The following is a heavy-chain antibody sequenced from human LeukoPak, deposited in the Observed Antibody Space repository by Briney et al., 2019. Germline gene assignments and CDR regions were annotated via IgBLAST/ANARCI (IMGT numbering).Heavy chain of an antibody. J-gene: IGHJ4*02. Sequence: GGSLRLSCAASGFTFSNCVMHWVRKGLEWVAVISYDGSNKYYADSVKGRFTISRDNSKNTLYLQMNSLRAEDTAVYYCAKTRIAVAGTPPFDYWGQGTLVTVSS. CDR2: ISYDGSNK. CDR1: GFTFSNCV. V-gene: IGHV3-30*18. CDR3: AKTRIAVAGTPPFDY. D-gene: IGHD6-19*01.